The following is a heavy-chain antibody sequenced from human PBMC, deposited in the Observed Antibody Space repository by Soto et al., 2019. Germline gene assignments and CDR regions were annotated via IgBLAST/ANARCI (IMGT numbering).Heavy chain of an antibody. CDR1: GGSFNTGGYY. D-gene: IGHD3-3*01. Sequence: QVQLQASGPGLVRASETLSLTCTVSGGSFNTGGYYWSWVRQRPGKGLEWIGYVYDSGHTYYNPSLKRRPAISLDTSKSQFSLKLSSVTAADTALYFCARMPFGAFDYWGQGILVTVSS. CDR3: ARMPFGAFDY. CDR2: VYDSGHT. J-gene: IGHJ4*02. V-gene: IGHV4-31*03.